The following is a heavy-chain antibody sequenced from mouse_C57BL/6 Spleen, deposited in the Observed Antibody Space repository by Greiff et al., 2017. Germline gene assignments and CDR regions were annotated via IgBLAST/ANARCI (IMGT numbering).Heavy chain of an antibody. CDR1: GYTFTSYW. D-gene: IGHD2-3*01. V-gene: IGHV1-52*01. CDR2: IDPSDSET. CDR3: ERDGYYAWFAY. J-gene: IGHJ3*01. Sequence: QVQLQPPGAELVRPGSSVKLSCKASGYTFTSYWMHWVKHRPLQGLEWIGNIDPSDSETPYNQKFKDKATLTVDKSSSTAYMQLSSLTSEDSAVYSCERDGYYAWFAYWGQGTLVTVSA.